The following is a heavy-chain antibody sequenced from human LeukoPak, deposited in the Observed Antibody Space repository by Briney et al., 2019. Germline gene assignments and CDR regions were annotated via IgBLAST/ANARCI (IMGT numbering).Heavy chain of an antibody. CDR1: GGSISSYY. D-gene: IGHD4-17*01. V-gene: IGHV4-59*08. CDR2: IYYSGST. J-gene: IGHJ4*02. CDR3: ARGYGYFDY. Sequence: LETLSLTCAVSGGSISSYYWSWIRQPPGRGLERIGYIYYSGSTNYNPSLKSRLTISVDTSKSQFSLKLSSVTAADTAVYYCARGYGYFDYWGQGTLVTVSS.